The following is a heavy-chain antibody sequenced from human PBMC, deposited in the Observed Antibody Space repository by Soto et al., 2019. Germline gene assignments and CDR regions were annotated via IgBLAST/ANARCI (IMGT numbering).Heavy chain of an antibody. D-gene: IGHD3-10*01. CDR3: ASQLWFGELLLGNWFDP. Sequence: PSETLSLTCTVSGGSISSSSYYWGWIRQPPGKGLEWIGSIYYSGSTYYNPSLKSRVTISVDTSKNQFSLKLSSVTAADTAVYYCASQLWFGELLLGNWFDPWGQGTLVTSPQ. CDR1: GGSISSSSYY. CDR2: IYYSGST. J-gene: IGHJ5*02. V-gene: IGHV4-39*01.